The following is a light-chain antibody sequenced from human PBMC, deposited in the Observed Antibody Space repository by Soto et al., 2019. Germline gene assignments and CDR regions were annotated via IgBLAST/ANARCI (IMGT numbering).Light chain of an antibody. CDR2: ENH. CDR3: GTWDSSLSAV. CDR1: RSNIGNNY. V-gene: IGLV1-51*02. Sequence: QSVLTQPPSVSAAPGQKVTISCSGSRSNIGNNYVSWYQQLPGTAPKLLIYENHKRPSGIPDRFSGSKSGTSATLGITGLQTGDEADYYCGTWDSSLSAVFGGGTKLTVL. J-gene: IGLJ2*01.